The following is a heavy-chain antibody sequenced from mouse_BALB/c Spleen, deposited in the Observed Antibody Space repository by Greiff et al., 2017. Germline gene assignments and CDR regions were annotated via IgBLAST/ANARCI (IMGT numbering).Heavy chain of an antibody. D-gene: IGHD2-1*01. V-gene: IGHV1S81*02. J-gene: IGHJ4*01. Sequence: VQLQQSGAELVKPGASVKLSCKASGYTFTSYWMHWVKQRPGQGLEWIGEINPSNGRTNYNEKFKSKATLTVDKSSSTAYMQLSSLTSEDSAVYYCARGGNYGRLYAMDYWGQGTSVTVSS. CDR2: INPSNGRT. CDR1: GYTFTSYW. CDR3: ARGGNYGRLYAMDY.